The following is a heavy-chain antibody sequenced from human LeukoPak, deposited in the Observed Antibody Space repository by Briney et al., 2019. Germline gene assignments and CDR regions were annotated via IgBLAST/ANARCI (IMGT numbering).Heavy chain of an antibody. CDR3: ARTVIVVVDDAFDI. V-gene: IGHV4-61*05. D-gene: IGHD3-22*01. CDR1: GDSISSSSYY. J-gene: IGHJ3*02. Sequence: PSETLSLTCTVSGDSISSSSYYWGWIRQPPGKGLEWIGYIYYSGSTNYNPSLKSRVTISVDTSKNQFSLKLSSVTAADTAVYYCARTVIVVVDDAFDIWGQGTMVTVSS. CDR2: IYYSGST.